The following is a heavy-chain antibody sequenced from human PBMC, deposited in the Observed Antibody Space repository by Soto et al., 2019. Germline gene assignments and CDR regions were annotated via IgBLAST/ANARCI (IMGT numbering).Heavy chain of an antibody. V-gene: IGHV3-23*01. CDR2: ISGSGGST. CDR1: GFTFSSYA. Sequence: EARLLESGGTFVQPGGSLRLSCAASGFTFSSYAILWVRQAPGQGLEWVSTISGSGGSTFYADSVKGRFTIARDNSKSTVLLPLISRRAAEPALYYCATAVARIGDSSSLMEVWGKGTMVTVSS. D-gene: IGHD5-12*01. J-gene: IGHJ6*03. CDR3: ATAVARIGDSSSLMEV.